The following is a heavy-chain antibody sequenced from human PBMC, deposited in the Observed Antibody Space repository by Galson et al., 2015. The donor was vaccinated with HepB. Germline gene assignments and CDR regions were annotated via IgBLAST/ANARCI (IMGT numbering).Heavy chain of an antibody. CDR2: IKQDGSEK. Sequence: SLRLSCAASGFTFSSYGMHWVRQAPGKGLEWVANIKQDGSEKYYVDSVKGRFTISRDNAKNSLYLQMNSLRAEDTAVYYCARDLPTVDYWGQGTLVTVSS. D-gene: IGHD1-14*01. J-gene: IGHJ4*02. CDR3: ARDLPTVDY. V-gene: IGHV3-7*03. CDR1: GFTFSSYG.